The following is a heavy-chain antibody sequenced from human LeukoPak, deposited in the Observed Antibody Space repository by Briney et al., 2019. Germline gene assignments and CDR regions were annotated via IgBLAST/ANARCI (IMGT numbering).Heavy chain of an antibody. CDR3: ARGPGITRSSGYSPLYYYGMDV. D-gene: IGHD3-22*01. CDR2: INHSGST. J-gene: IGHJ6*02. CDR1: GGSFSGYY. Sequence: SETLSLTCAVYGGSFSGYYWSWIRQPPGKGLEWIGEINHSGSTNYNPSLKSRVTISVDTSKNQFSLKLSSVTAADMAVYYCARGPGITRSSGYSPLYYYGMDVWGQGTSVTVSS. V-gene: IGHV4-34*01.